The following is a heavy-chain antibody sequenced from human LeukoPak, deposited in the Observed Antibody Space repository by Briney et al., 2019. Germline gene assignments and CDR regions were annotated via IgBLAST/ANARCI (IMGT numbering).Heavy chain of an antibody. Sequence: GGSLRLSCAASGFTFSSYGMHWVRQAPGKGLEWVAVISYDGSNKYYADSVKGRFTISRDNSKNTLYLQMNSLRAKDTAVYYCALEMATIGSWGQGTLVTVSS. CDR1: GFTFSSYG. CDR2: ISYDGSNK. V-gene: IGHV3-30*03. D-gene: IGHD5-24*01. J-gene: IGHJ4*02. CDR3: ALEMATIGS.